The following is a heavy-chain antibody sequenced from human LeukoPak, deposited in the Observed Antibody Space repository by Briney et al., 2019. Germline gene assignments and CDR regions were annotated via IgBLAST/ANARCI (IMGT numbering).Heavy chain of an antibody. V-gene: IGHV1-18*04. J-gene: IGHJ6*02. CDR2: ISAYNGNT. CDR1: GYTFTGYY. Sequence: ASVKVSCKASGYTFTGYYMHWVRQAPGQGLEWMGWISAYNGNTNYAQKLQGRVTMTTDTSTSTAYMELRSLRSDDTAVYYCARVGSMDGMDVWAKGPRSPSP. CDR3: ARVGSMDGMDV. D-gene: IGHD2-8*01.